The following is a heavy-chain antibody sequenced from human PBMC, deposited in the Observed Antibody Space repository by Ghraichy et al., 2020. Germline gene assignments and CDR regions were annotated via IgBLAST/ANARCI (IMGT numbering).Heavy chain of an antibody. J-gene: IGHJ4*02. CDR1: GVSISSSSYY. Sequence: SETLSLTCTVSGVSISSSSYYWGWIRQPPGKGLEWIGSIYYSGTTYYNPSLKSRVTISTDTSENQFSLSLSSVTTADTAVYYCARHPLYDVLTGYKTFDSWGQGTLVTVSS. CDR2: IYYSGTT. D-gene: IGHD3-9*01. CDR3: ARHPLYDVLTGYKTFDS. V-gene: IGHV4-39*01.